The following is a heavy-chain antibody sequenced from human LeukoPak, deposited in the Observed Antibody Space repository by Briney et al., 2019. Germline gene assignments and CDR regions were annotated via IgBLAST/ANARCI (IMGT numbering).Heavy chain of an antibody. CDR3: ARDRITDFWSGYYTNYFDY. CDR2: INQDGSEK. V-gene: IGHV3-7*01. J-gene: IGHJ4*02. Sequence: GGSLRLSCAASGFTFRSYVMSWVRQAPGKGLEWVATINQDGSEKYYVDSVKGRFTISRDNAKNSLFLQMNSLRAEDTAVYYCARDRITDFWSGYYTNYFDYWGQGTLVTVSS. D-gene: IGHD3-3*01. CDR1: GFTFRSYV.